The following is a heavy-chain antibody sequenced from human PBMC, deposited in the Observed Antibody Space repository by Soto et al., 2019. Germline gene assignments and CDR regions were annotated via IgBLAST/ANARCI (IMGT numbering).Heavy chain of an antibody. CDR2: IYYSGST. D-gene: IGHD6-19*01. CDR1: GGSISSGGYY. V-gene: IGHV4-31*03. J-gene: IGHJ6*02. Sequence: SETLSLTCTVSGGSISSGGYYWSWIRQHPGKGLEWIGYIYYSGSTYYNPSLKSRVTISVDTSKNQFSLKLSSVTAADTAVYYCARDFLVSSGWYRGGMDVWGQGTTVTVSS. CDR3: ARDFLVSSGWYRGGMDV.